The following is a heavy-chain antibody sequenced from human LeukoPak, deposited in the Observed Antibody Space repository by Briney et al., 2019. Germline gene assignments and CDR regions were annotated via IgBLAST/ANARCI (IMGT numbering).Heavy chain of an antibody. CDR1: GGSFSGYY. CDR3: ARGRYVSITIFGVLTRGKFDY. D-gene: IGHD3-3*01. J-gene: IGHJ4*02. V-gene: IGHV4-34*01. Sequence: SETLSLTCAVYGGSFSGYYWSWIRQPPGKGLEWIGDINHSGSTNYNPSLKSRVTISVDTSKNQFSLKLSSVTAADTAVYYCARGRYVSITIFGVLTRGKFDYWGQGTLVTVSS. CDR2: INHSGST.